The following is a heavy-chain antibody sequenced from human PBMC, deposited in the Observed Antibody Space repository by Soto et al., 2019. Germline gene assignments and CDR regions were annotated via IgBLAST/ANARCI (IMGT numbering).Heavy chain of an antibody. Sequence: GESLKISCKCSGYRITSYCICWVRQIPGKGLEWMGIIHPGDSDTRYSPSFQGQVTISADKSISTAYLQWSSLKASDTAMYYCVCTPVVIAVAGGAEYFQHWGQGTLVTVSS. CDR3: VCTPVVIAVAGGAEYFQH. D-gene: IGHD6-19*01. V-gene: IGHV5-51*01. CDR2: IHPGDSDT. J-gene: IGHJ1*01. CDR1: GYRITSYC.